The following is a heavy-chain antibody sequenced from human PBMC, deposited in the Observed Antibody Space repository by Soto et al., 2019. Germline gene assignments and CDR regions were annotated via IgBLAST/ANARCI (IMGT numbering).Heavy chain of an antibody. CDR3: AREWRDSSGSNPFDS. D-gene: IGHD3-22*01. CDR2: IYYSGST. CDR1: GTSISTYY. J-gene: IGHJ4*02. V-gene: IGHV4-59*01. Sequence: SETLSLTCTVSGTSISTYYWSWIRQPPGKGLEWIGYIYYSGSTNYNPSLKSRVTISVDTSKNQFFLKLSSVTAAATAVYYCAREWRDSSGSNPFDSWGQGTLVTVSS.